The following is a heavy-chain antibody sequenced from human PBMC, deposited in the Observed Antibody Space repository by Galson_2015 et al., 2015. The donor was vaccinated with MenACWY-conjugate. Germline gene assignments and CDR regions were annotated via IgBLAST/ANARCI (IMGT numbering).Heavy chain of an antibody. Sequence: SLRLSCAASGFTFDSYRMSWVRQAPGKGLEWVTNINRDGGGTYYASSVKGRFTISKDNAENSLYLQMNSLRAEDTAIYYCARIIHDGLDYWGQGTLSPSPQ. J-gene: IGHJ4*02. CDR1: GFTFDSYR. CDR2: INRDGGGT. CDR3: ARIIHDGLDY. D-gene: IGHD1-1*01. V-gene: IGHV3-7*01.